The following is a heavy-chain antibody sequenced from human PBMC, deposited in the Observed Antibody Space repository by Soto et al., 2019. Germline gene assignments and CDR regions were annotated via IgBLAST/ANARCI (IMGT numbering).Heavy chain of an antibody. CDR2: ISYDGSNK. J-gene: IGHJ4*02. Sequence: GGSLRLSCAASGFTFSSYGMHWVRQAPGKGLEWVAVISYDGSNKYYAASVKGRFTISRDNSKNRLYLQMNSMGAGDTAVYYCAKEYDGGSSWPFGYWGQGALVTVSS. D-gene: IGHD6-13*01. CDR3: AKEYDGGSSWPFGY. CDR1: GFTFSSYG. V-gene: IGHV3-30*18.